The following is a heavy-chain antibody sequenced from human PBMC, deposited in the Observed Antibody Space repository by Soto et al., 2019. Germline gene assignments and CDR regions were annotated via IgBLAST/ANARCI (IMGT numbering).Heavy chain of an antibody. J-gene: IGHJ6*02. Sequence: GPSVKVSCKASGYSFTDYHIHWVRKAPGQGLEWLGRINPKSGGTSTAQKFQGWVTMTRDRSISTVYMELTRLRSDDTAVYFCARGHSTDCSNGVCSFFYNHEMDVWGQGTTVTVSS. CDR2: INPKSGGT. CDR3: ARGHSTDCSNGVCSFFYNHEMDV. V-gene: IGHV1-2*04. D-gene: IGHD2-8*01. CDR1: GYSFTDYH.